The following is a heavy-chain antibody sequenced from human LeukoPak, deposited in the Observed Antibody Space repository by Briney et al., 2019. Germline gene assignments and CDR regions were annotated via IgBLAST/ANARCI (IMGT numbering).Heavy chain of an antibody. CDR3: AREIVGATRGEFDY. Sequence: SETLSLTWTVAGGSISSYYWSWIRQPAGKGLEWIGRIYTSGSTNYHRSLKGRVTRSVDTSKNQFSLKLSSVTAADTAVYYCAREIVGATRGEFDYWGQGTLVTVSS. J-gene: IGHJ4*02. CDR2: IYTSGST. D-gene: IGHD1-26*01. CDR1: GGSISSYY. V-gene: IGHV4-4*07.